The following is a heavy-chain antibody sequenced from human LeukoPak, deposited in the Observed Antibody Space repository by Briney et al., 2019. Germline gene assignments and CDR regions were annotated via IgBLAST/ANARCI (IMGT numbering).Heavy chain of an antibody. CDR3: ARVWWELLDY. J-gene: IGHJ4*02. V-gene: IGHV3-30*04. CDR2: IPYDGSNQ. CDR1: GFTFSSFA. Sequence: GGSLRLSCVASGFTFSSFAMHWARQAPGKGLEWVAVIPYDGSNQYYADSVKGRFTISRDNSKNTLYLQMNSLRAEDTAVYYCARVWWELLDYWGQGTLVTVSS. D-gene: IGHD1-26*01.